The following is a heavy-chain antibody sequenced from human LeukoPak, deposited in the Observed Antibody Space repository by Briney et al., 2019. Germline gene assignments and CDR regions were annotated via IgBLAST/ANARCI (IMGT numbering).Heavy chain of an antibody. CDR3: ARDDDWNYEDY. J-gene: IGHJ4*02. CDR2: IKQDGSEK. V-gene: IGHV3-7*01. CDR1: GFTFSSYA. Sequence: GGSLSLSCAASGFTFSSYAMSWVRQAPGKGLQWVANIKQDGSEKYYVDSVRGRFTISRDNARKSLYLQMNSLRGEDTAVYFCARDDDWNYEDYWGQGSLVTVSS. D-gene: IGHD1-7*01.